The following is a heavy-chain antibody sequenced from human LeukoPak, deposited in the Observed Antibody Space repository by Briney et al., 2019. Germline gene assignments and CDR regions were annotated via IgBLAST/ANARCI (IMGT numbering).Heavy chain of an antibody. CDR1: GFIFSDYG. CDR2: TRFDGSIK. Sequence: RPGGSLRLSCAVSGFIFSDYGFHWVRQAPGKGLEWVAVTRFDGSIKQYADSVKGRFTIPRDDSKNTLYLQMNSLKSEDTAVYYCARWGGTRQYYFDYWGRGTLVTVSS. J-gene: IGHJ4*02. V-gene: IGHV3-33*01. CDR3: ARWGGTRQYYFDY. D-gene: IGHD1-1*01.